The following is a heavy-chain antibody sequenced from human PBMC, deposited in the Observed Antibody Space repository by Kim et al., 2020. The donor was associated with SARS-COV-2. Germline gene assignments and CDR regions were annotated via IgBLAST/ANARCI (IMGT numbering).Heavy chain of an antibody. CDR3: ARGVEFYVY. Sequence: SETLSLTCTVSGGSISGSSYYWGWIRQPPGKGLEWIGSIYYSGSTYYNPSLKSRVTISVDTSKNQFSLKLSSVTAADTAVYYCARGVEFYVYWGQGTLVT. V-gene: IGHV4-39*01. J-gene: IGHJ4*02. CDR1: GGSISGSSYY. D-gene: IGHD2-8*01. CDR2: IYYSGST.